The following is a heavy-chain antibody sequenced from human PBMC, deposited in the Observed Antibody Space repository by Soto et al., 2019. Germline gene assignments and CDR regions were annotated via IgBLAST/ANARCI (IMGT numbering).Heavy chain of an antibody. V-gene: IGHV4-59*08. CDR1: GGSISSYY. CDR3: ARGGTMVRGVSPYYFDY. CDR2: IYYSGST. D-gene: IGHD3-10*01. J-gene: IGHJ4*02. Sequence: PSETLSLTCTVFGGSISSYYWSWIRQPPGKGLEWIGYIYYSGSTNYNPSLKSRVTISVDTSKNQFSLKLSSVTAADTAVYYCARGGTMVRGVSPYYFDYWGQGTLVTASS.